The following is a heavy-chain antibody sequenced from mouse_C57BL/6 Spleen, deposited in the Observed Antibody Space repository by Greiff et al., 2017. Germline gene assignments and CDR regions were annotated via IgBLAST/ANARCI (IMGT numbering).Heavy chain of an antibody. V-gene: IGHV3-1*01. D-gene: IGHD2-4*01. CDR2: ISYSGST. Sequence: VQLKESGPGMVKPSQSLSLTCTVTRYSITSGYDWHWIRHFPGNKLEWMGYISYSGSTNYNPSLKSRISITHDTSKNHFFLKLNSVTTEDTATYYCASRENYDGAGYAMDYWGQGTSVTVAS. CDR3: ASRENYDGAGYAMDY. CDR1: RYSITSGYD. J-gene: IGHJ4*01.